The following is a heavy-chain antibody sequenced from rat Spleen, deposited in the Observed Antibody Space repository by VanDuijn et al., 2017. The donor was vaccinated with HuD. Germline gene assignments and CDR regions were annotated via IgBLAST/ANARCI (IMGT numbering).Heavy chain of an antibody. V-gene: IGHV3-3*01. CDR1: AYSITSSYR. CDR2: IDYSGTT. Sequence: VQLQESGPGLVKPSQSLSLTCSVAAYSITSSYRWSWIRQFPGNKMEWMGYIDYSGTTSYNPSLKSRVSITRDTSKNQFFLQVNSVTTEDTANYYCARRHYGYTDYFDYWGQGVMVTVSS. J-gene: IGHJ2*01. D-gene: IGHD1-6*01. CDR3: ARRHYGYTDYFDY.